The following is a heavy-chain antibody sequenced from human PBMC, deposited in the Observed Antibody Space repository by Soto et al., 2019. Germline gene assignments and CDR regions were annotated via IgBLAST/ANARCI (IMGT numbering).Heavy chain of an antibody. V-gene: IGHV1-2*04. Sequence: GASVKVSCKASGYTFSDYYMHWVRQAPGQGLEWMGWINPNSGGTNYAQKFQGWVTMTRDTSINTAYMELSRLTSDDTAVYYCARAMDLVATIGGLSFDYWGQGTPVTVSS. D-gene: IGHD5-12*01. J-gene: IGHJ4*02. CDR2: INPNSGGT. CDR1: GYTFSDYY. CDR3: ARAMDLVATIGGLSFDY.